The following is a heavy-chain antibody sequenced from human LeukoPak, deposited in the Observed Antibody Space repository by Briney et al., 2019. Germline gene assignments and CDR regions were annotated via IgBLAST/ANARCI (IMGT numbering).Heavy chain of an antibody. CDR2: ITGSGGRT. Sequence: GGSLRLSCVASGLTFTSSATSWVRQAPGRGLEWVSAITGSGGRTYYADSVKGRFTISRDNAKNTLYLQMNSLRVEDTAVYYRADIVPGARDWGQGTLVTVSS. J-gene: IGHJ4*02. D-gene: IGHD2-8*02. V-gene: IGHV3-23*01. CDR3: ADIVPGARD. CDR1: GLTFTSSA.